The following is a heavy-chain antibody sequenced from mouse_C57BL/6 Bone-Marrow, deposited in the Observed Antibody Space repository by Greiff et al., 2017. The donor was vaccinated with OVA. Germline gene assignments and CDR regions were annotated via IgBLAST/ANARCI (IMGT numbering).Heavy chain of an antibody. V-gene: IGHV2-6*01. CDR3: ARTYGSSPYAMDY. J-gene: IGHJ4*01. D-gene: IGHD1-1*01. Sequence: QVQLKESGPGLVAPSQSLSITCTVSGFSLTSYGVDWVRQSPGKGLEWLGVIWGVGSTNYNSALKSRLSISTDNSKSQVFLKMNSLQTDDTAMYYCARTYGSSPYAMDYWGQGTSVTVSS. CDR1: GFSLTSYG. CDR2: IWGVGST.